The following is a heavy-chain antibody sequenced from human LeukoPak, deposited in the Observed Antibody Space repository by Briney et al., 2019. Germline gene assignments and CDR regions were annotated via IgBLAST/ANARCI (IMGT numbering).Heavy chain of an antibody. CDR3: ASALRGVMPLKPSY. V-gene: IGHV1-46*01. J-gene: IGHJ4*02. Sequence: ASVKVSCKASGYTFTGYYMHWVRQAPGQGLEWMGIINPSGGSTSYAQKFQGRVTMTRDMSTSTVYMELSSLRSEDTAVYYCASALRGVMPLKPSYWGQGTLVTVSS. D-gene: IGHD3-10*01. CDR2: INPSGGST. CDR1: GYTFTGYY.